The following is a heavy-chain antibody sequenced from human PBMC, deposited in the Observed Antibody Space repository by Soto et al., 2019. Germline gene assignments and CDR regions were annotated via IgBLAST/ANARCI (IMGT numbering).Heavy chain of an antibody. CDR1: GYSFTSYW. V-gene: IGHV5-51*01. CDR3: ARHRYYYDSSGYYYLAFDS. J-gene: IGHJ3*02. D-gene: IGHD3-22*01. CDR2: IYPGDSDT. Sequence: GESLKISCKGSGYSFTSYWIGWVRQMPGKGLEWMGIIYPGDSDTRYSPSFQGQVTISADKSISTAYLQWSSLKASDTAMYYCARHRYYYDSSGYYYLAFDSWGQGTMVTVSS.